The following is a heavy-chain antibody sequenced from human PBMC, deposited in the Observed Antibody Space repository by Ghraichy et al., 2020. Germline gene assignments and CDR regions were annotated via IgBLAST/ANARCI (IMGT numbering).Heavy chain of an antibody. CDR1: GGTFSSYT. J-gene: IGHJ2*01. Sequence: SVKASCKASGGTFSSYTISWVRQAPGQGLEWMGRVIPILGATVYAQTFRGRVTMTADTSTTTAYMELSSLRSDDTAVYYCARDRRSGAGTIFELWGRGTLVTVSS. CDR3: ARDRRSGAGTIFEL. CDR2: VIPILGAT. D-gene: IGHD1-26*01. V-gene: IGHV1-69*08.